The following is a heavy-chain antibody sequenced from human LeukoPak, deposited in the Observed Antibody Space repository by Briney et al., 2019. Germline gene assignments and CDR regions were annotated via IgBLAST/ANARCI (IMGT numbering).Heavy chain of an antibody. Sequence: SESLSLTCTVSGGSISTSSYYWGWIRQPPGKGLQWIGSIYYNGTTYYNPSLKSRVIISVDTSKNQFSLKLSSVTAADTAVFYCARHRMVRGIGYYYYMDVWGKGTTVTISS. CDR2: IYYNGTT. J-gene: IGHJ6*03. CDR3: ARHRMVRGIGYYYYMDV. V-gene: IGHV4-39*01. CDR1: GGSISTSSYY. D-gene: IGHD3-10*01.